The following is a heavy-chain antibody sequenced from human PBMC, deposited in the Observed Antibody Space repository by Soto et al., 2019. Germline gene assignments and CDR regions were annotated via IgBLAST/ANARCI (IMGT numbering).Heavy chain of an antibody. D-gene: IGHD3-10*01. J-gene: IGHJ4*02. CDR1: GFTFSSYA. CDR2: ISGSGGST. V-gene: IGHV3-23*01. CDR3: AKEPLLWFGELTPVFDY. Sequence: EVQLLESGGGLVQPGGSLRLSCAASGFTFSSYAMSWVRQAPGKGLEWVSAISGSGGSTYYADSVKGRFTISRDNSKNTLYLQMNSLRAEDTAVYYCAKEPLLWFGELTPVFDYWGQGTLVTVSS.